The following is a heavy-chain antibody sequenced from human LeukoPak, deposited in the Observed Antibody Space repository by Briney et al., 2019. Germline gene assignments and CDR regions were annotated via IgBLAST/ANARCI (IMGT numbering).Heavy chain of an antibody. CDR1: GFTFSSYP. CDR2: ISSNGGIT. D-gene: IGHD6-19*01. J-gene: IGHJ4*02. V-gene: IGHV3-64D*06. CDR3: VKVSVTGTSVDY. Sequence: GESLRLSCSASGFTFSSYPMHWVRQAPGKGLQYVSAISSNGGITYYADSVKDRFTISRDNSKNTLYLQMSSLRAEDMAVYYCVKVSVTGTSVDYWGQGTLVTVSS.